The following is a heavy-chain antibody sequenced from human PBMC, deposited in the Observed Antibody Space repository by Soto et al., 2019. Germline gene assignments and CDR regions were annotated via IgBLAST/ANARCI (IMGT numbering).Heavy chain of an antibody. CDR3: ARVSGSYYYGMDV. CDR1: GASISNSY. J-gene: IGHJ6*02. V-gene: IGHV4-59*12. D-gene: IGHD1-26*01. Sequence: SETLSLTCTVSGASISNSYWSWIRQPPGKGLEWIGHIYYSGSTNYNPSLKSRVTISVDKSKNQFSLKLSSVTAADTAVYYCARVSGSYYYGMDVWGQGTTVTVSS. CDR2: IYYSGST.